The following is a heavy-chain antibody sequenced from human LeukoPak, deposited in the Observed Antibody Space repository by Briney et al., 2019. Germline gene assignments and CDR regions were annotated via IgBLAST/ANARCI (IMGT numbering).Heavy chain of an antibody. CDR3: AKDRGALEYYFDY. J-gene: IGHJ4*02. D-gene: IGHD3-3*01. V-gene: IGHV3-74*01. CDR2: INSDGSST. Sequence: GGSLRLSCAASGFTFSSYWMHWVRQAPGKGLVWVSRINSDGSSTSYADSVKGRFTISRDNAKNTLYLQMNSLRAEDTAVYYCAKDRGALEYYFDYWGQGTLVTVSS. CDR1: GFTFSSYW.